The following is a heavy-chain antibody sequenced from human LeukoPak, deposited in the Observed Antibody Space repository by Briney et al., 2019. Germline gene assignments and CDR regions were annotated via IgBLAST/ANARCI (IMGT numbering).Heavy chain of an antibody. CDR2: IYHSGST. V-gene: IGHV4-30-2*01. D-gene: IGHD5-24*01. Sequence: PSETLSLTCAVSGGSISSGGYSWSWIRQPPGKGLEWIGYIYHSGSTYYNPSLKSRVTISADRSKNQFSLKLSSVTAADTAVYYCARVSLTMDAFDIWGQGTMVTVSS. CDR3: ARVSLTMDAFDI. CDR1: GGSISSGGYS. J-gene: IGHJ3*02.